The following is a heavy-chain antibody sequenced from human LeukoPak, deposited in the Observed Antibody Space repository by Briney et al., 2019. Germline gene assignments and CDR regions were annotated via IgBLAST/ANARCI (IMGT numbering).Heavy chain of an antibody. CDR1: GFTFDDYA. CDR2: ISWNSGRI. V-gene: IGHV3-9*03. CDR3: AKDRSPITPRGMDV. J-gene: IGHJ6*03. Sequence: GGSLRLSCAASGFTFDDYAMHWVRQAPGKGLEWASGISWNSGRIGYADSVKGRFTISRDNAKNSLYLQMNSLRAEDMALYYCAKDRSPITPRGMDVWGKGTTVTISS. D-gene: IGHD3-10*01.